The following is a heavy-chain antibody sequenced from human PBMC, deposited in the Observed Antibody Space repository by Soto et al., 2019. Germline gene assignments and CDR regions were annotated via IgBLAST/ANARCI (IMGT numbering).Heavy chain of an antibody. D-gene: IGHD3-16*02. Sequence: QVQLQESGPGLVKPSETLSLTCTVSGGSISTYYWSWIRQPPGKGLEWIGYIYYSGSTNYNPSLQSHVTLSLDTSKTQFSLKLSSVTAADTAVYYCARETMIPFGGVIVSSHFDYWGQGTLVTVSS. CDR3: ARETMIPFGGVIVSSHFDY. CDR2: IYYSGST. V-gene: IGHV4-59*01. CDR1: GGSISTYY. J-gene: IGHJ4*02.